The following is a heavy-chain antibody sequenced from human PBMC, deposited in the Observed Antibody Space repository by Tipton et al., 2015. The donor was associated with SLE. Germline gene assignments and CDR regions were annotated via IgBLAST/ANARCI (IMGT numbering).Heavy chain of an antibody. V-gene: IGHV4-61*05. D-gene: IGHD4/OR15-4a*01. CDR2: RYYTGSA. CDR1: GGSISSSSYY. CDR3: GLFYDYADNLRFDY. Sequence: TLSLTCTVSGGSISSSSYYWGWTRQPPGKGLEWIGYRYYTGSAHYNPPLRNRVTMSLDTSKKQFSLKLSSVTAADTAVYYCGLFYDYADNLRFDYWGQGTLVTVSS. J-gene: IGHJ4*02.